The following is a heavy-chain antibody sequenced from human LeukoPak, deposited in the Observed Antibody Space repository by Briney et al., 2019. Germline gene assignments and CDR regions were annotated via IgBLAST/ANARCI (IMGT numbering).Heavy chain of an antibody. V-gene: IGHV1-18*01. CDR2: ISAYNGNT. CDR3: AREYGGYLYYYGMDV. Sequence: ASVKVSCKASGYTFTSYGISWARQAPGQGLEWMGWISAYNGNTNYAQKLQGRVTMTTDTSTSTAYMELRSLRSDDTAVYYCAREYGGYLYYYGMDVWGQGTTVTVSS. D-gene: IGHD5-12*01. J-gene: IGHJ6*02. CDR1: GYTFTSYG.